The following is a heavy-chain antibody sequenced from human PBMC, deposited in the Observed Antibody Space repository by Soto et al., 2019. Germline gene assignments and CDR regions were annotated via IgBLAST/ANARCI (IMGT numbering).Heavy chain of an antibody. V-gene: IGHV4-34*01. CDR1: GGSFSGYY. Sequence: SETLSLTCAVYGGSFSGYYWSWIRQPPGKGLEWIGEINHSGSTNYNPSLKSRVTISVDTSKNQFSLKLSSVTAADTAVYYCARQETGSSSYHYYYYGMDVWGQGTTVTVSS. CDR2: INHSGST. D-gene: IGHD6-6*01. CDR3: ARQETGSSSYHYYYYGMDV. J-gene: IGHJ6*02.